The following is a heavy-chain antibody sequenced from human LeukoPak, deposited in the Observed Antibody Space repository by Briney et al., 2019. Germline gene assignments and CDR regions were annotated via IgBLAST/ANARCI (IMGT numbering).Heavy chain of an antibody. CDR3: ARGPYDNSGYRFDY. V-gene: IGHV3-66*01. D-gene: IGHD3-22*01. Sequence: GGPLRLSCAASEFTFTTNHMTWVREAPGEGREGVSVIYSGGSTYYADSVKGRFTISRDNSKNTLYLQMNSLRAEDTAVYYCARGPYDNSGYRFDYWGQGTLVTVSS. J-gene: IGHJ4*02. CDR2: IYSGGST. CDR1: EFTFTTNH.